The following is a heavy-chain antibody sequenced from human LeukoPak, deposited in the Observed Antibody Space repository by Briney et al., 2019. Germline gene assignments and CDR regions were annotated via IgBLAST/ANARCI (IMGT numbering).Heavy chain of an antibody. CDR2: INPSGGST. Sequence: ASVKASCKASGYTFTSYCMHWVRQAPGQGLEWMGIINPSGGSTSYAQKFQGRVTMTRDTSTSTVYMELSSLRSEDTAVYYCARAGNSFDIVVVPAANNWFDPWGQGTLVTVSS. J-gene: IGHJ5*02. CDR3: ARAGNSFDIVVVPAANNWFDP. V-gene: IGHV1-46*01. D-gene: IGHD2-2*01. CDR1: GYTFTSYC.